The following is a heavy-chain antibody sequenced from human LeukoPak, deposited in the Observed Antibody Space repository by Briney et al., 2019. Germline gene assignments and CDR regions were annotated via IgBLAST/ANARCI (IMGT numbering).Heavy chain of an antibody. Sequence: PSETLSLTCTVSGGSISSGGYYWSWIRQHPGKGLEWIGYIYYSGSTYYNPSLKSRVTISVDTSKNQFSLKLSSVTAADTAVYYCARVRTVSVYAINWGQGTLVTVSS. CDR1: GGSISSGGYY. CDR2: IYYSGST. CDR3: ARVRTVSVYAIN. D-gene: IGHD2-8*01. J-gene: IGHJ4*02. V-gene: IGHV4-31*03.